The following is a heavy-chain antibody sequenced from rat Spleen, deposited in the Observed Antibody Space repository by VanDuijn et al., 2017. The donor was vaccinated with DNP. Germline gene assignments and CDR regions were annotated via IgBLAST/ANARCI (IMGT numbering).Heavy chain of an antibody. D-gene: IGHD1-12*03. CDR1: GYSITSNY. V-gene: IGHV3-1*01. CDR3: ARGNDDYFPNWYFDF. Sequence: EVQLQESGPGLVKPSQSLSLTCSVTGYSITSNYWAWIRKLPGNKMEWIGYINHSGYTGYNPSLKSRISITRDTSKNQFFLQFRSVTTEDTATYYCARGNDDYFPNWYFDFWGPGTMVTVSS. CDR2: INHSGYT. J-gene: IGHJ1*01.